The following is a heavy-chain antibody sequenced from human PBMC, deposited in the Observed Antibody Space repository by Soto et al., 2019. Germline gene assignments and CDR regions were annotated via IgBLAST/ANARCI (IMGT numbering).Heavy chain of an antibody. Sequence: PSETLSLTCAVSSGSISSSNWWSWVRQPPGKGLEWIGEIYHSGSTNYNPSLKSRVTISVDKSKNQFSLKLNSLRYEDTAVYYCARDKGYCSDTSCPDFDYWGQGTLVTVSS. CDR3: ARDKGYCSDTSCPDFDY. CDR2: IYHSGST. J-gene: IGHJ4*02. D-gene: IGHD2-15*01. V-gene: IGHV4-4*02. CDR1: SGSISSSNW.